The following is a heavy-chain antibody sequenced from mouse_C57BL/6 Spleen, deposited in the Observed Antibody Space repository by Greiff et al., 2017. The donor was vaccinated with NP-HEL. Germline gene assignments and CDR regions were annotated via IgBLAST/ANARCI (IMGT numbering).Heavy chain of an antibody. V-gene: IGHV5-12*01. J-gene: IGHJ4*01. CDR1: GFTFSDYY. CDR2: ISNGGGST. D-gene: IGHD3-2*02. Sequence: EVKVEESGGGLVQPGGSLKLSCAASGFTFSDYYMYWVRQTPEKRLEWVAYISNGGGSTYYPDTVKGRFTISRDNAKNTLYLQMSRLKSEDTAMYYCARQDSSGYVRAMDYWGQGTSVTVSS. CDR3: ARQDSSGYVRAMDY.